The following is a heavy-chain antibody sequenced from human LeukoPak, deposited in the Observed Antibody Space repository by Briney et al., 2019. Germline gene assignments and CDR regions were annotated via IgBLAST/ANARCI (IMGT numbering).Heavy chain of an antibody. D-gene: IGHD3-22*01. Sequence: ASVKVSCKASGYTFTSYGISWVRQGPGQGLEGMGWVSAYNGNTNYAQKLQGRVTMTTDTSTSTAYMELRSLRSDDTAVYYCARDPYYYDSSGSHRGFLVYWGQGTLVTVSS. CDR1: GYTFTSYG. CDR2: VSAYNGNT. J-gene: IGHJ4*02. V-gene: IGHV1-18*01. CDR3: ARDPYYYDSSGSHRGFLVY.